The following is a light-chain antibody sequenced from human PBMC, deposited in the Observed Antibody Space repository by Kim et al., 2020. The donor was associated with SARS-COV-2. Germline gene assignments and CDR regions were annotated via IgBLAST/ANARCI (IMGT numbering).Light chain of an antibody. V-gene: IGKV3-15*01. CDR2: DAT. J-gene: IGKJ1*01. CDR1: QTINNK. CDR3: QQSYDWPPLT. Sequence: GERATLPCRASQTINNKLVWYQPKPGQAPRLLIYDATTRATGVPARFIGSGSETDFTLTISSLQSEDFAVYYCQQSYDWPPLTFGQGTKVDIK.